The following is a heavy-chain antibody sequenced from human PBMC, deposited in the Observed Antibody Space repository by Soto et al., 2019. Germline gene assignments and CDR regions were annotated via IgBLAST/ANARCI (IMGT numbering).Heavy chain of an antibody. D-gene: IGHD3-10*01. J-gene: IGHJ6*02. V-gene: IGHV4-34*01. CDR3: DSSSFLRSGALFHGLDV. CDR1: GGSFTGCY. CDR2: INHGGTA. Sequence: PSETLSLTCAVPGGSFTGCYWDWVRQPPGKGLEWIGEINHGGTANYNPSLKSRVSISVDMSKSQFSLKLTSVTAEDTALYFCDSSSFLRSGALFHGLDVWGQGTTVTVSS.